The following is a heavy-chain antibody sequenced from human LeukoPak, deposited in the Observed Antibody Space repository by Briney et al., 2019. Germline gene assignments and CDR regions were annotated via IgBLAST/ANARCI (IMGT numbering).Heavy chain of an antibody. D-gene: IGHD3-22*01. CDR3: ARAAGYYDLSVYSIDAFDL. CDR2: TSSTDAYI. Sequence: GGPLRLSCAASGFTFSNSAMSWVRQAPGKGLEWISSTSSTDAYIYYADSVKGRFTISRDNAKDSLYLQMNSLRAEDTAVYYCARAAGYYDLSVYSIDAFDLWGQGTMVTVSS. V-gene: IGHV3-21*01. J-gene: IGHJ3*01. CDR1: GFTFSNSA.